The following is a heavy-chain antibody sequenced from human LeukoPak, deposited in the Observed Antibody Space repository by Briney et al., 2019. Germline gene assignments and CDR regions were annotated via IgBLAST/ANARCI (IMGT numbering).Heavy chain of an antibody. V-gene: IGHV3-30*02. J-gene: IGHJ4*02. CDR1: GFTFSSYG. Sequence: PGGSLRLSCAASGFTFSSYGMHWVRQAPGKGLEWVAFIRYDGSNKYYADSVKGRFTISRDNPKNTLYLQMNSLRAEDTAVYYCAKGPPASGSSWYADVDYWGQGTLVTVSS. CDR2: IRYDGSNK. D-gene: IGHD6-13*01. CDR3: AKGPPASGSSWYADVDY.